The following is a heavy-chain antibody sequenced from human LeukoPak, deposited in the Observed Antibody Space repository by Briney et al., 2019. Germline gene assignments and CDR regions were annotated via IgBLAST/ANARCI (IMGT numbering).Heavy chain of an antibody. J-gene: IGHJ4*02. CDR1: GFTVSSNY. D-gene: IGHD1-26*01. V-gene: IGHV3-53*01. Sequence: PGGSLRLSCAASGFTVSSNYMSWVRQAPGKGLEWVLVIYSGGSTYYADSVKGRFTISRDNSKNMLYLQMNSLRAEDTAVYYCARESGSYGLDYWGQGTLVSVSS. CDR3: ARESGSYGLDY. CDR2: IYSGGST.